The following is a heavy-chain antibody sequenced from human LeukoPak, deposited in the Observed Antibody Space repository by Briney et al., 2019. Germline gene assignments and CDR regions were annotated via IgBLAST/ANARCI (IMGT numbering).Heavy chain of an antibody. V-gene: IGHV3-74*01. D-gene: IGHD6-19*01. CDR3: ARSTTMYSSGWNGLDY. Sequence: VGSLRLSCAASGFTFSSYWMHWVRQAPGKGLVWVSRINSDGSSTTYADSVKGRFTISRDNAKNTLYLQMNSLRAEDTAVYYCARSTTMYSSGWNGLDYWGQGTLVTVSS. CDR2: INSDGSST. J-gene: IGHJ4*02. CDR1: GFTFSSYW.